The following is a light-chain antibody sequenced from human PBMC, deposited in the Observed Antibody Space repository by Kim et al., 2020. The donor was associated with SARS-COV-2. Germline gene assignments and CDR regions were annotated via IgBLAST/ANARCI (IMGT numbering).Light chain of an antibody. CDR3: QQTSNMPIT. Sequence: ACIGDRVTITCRASQSSNSYLNWYQQKPGIAPKLLIYDASSLQSGVPPRFSGSGSGTDFTLTISSLQPEDFATYYCQQTSNMPITFGGGTKVDIK. CDR1: QSSNSY. V-gene: IGKV1-39*01. CDR2: DAS. J-gene: IGKJ4*01.